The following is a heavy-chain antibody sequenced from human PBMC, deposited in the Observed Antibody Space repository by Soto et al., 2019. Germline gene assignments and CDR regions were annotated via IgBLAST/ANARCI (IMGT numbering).Heavy chain of an antibody. CDR3: ARQADYNILTGYFYYFDY. D-gene: IGHD3-9*01. Sequence: ASVKVSCKSSGYSFTDYWIGWVRQMPGKGLEWMGIIYPGDSDARYSPSFQGQVTISVDTSINTAFLRWNSLTAPDTAMYYCARQADYNILTGYFYYFDYWGQGSLVTVSS. V-gene: IGHV5-51*01. J-gene: IGHJ4*02. CDR1: GYSFTDYW. CDR2: IYPGDSDA.